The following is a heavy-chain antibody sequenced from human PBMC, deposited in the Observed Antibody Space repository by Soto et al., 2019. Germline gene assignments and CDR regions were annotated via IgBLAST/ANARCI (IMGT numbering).Heavy chain of an antibody. CDR1: GFTFSSYA. CDR3: ASSRVVPYYYYGMDV. Sequence: QAQLVESGGGVVQPGRSLRLSCAASGFTFSSYAMHWVRQAPGKGLEWVAVISYDGSNKYYADSVKGRFTISRDNSKNTLYLQMNSLRAEDTAVYYCASSRVVPYYYYGMDVWGQGTTVTVSS. J-gene: IGHJ6*02. D-gene: IGHD3-3*01. V-gene: IGHV3-30-3*01. CDR2: ISYDGSNK.